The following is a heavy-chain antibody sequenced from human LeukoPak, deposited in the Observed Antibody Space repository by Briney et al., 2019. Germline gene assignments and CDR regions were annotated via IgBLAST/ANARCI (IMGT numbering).Heavy chain of an antibody. CDR3: AKDHLGATTGGVDY. Sequence: PGGSLRLSCAASGFTFSTYGMHWVRQAPGKGLEWVAVISYDGGNKDYADSVKGRFTISRDYSKNTLYLQMNSLRAEDTAVYYCAKDHLGATTGGVDYWGQGTLVTVSS. V-gene: IGHV3-30*18. CDR2: ISYDGGNK. J-gene: IGHJ4*02. D-gene: IGHD1-26*01. CDR1: GFTFSTYG.